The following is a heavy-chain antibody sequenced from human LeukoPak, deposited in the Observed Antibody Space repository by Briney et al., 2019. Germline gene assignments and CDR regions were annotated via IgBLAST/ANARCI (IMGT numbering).Heavy chain of an antibody. J-gene: IGHJ4*02. D-gene: IGHD2-2*01. CDR3: ARDRCSSTSCSTGYFDY. CDR1: GGTFSSYA. CDR2: IIPIFGTA. Sequence: GSSVKVSCKASGGTFSSYAISWVRQAPGQGLEWRGGIIPIFGTANYAQKFQGRVTITTDESTSTAYMELSSLRSEDTAVYYCARDRCSSTSCSTGYFDYWGQGTLVTVSS. V-gene: IGHV1-69*05.